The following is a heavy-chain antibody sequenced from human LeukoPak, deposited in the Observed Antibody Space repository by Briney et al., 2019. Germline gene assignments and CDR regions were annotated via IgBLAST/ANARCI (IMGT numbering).Heavy chain of an antibody. J-gene: IGHJ4*02. D-gene: IGHD6-13*01. CDR3: ASENPGIAAAGYDY. CDR2: FIPILGIA. CDR1: RGTLISYA. Sequence: SVKVSCQACRGTLISYAISWVGQAPGQGVEWMGRFIPILGIANYAQKFQGRVTITADKSTSTAYMELSSLRSEDTAVYYCASENPGIAAAGYDYWGQGTLVTVSS. V-gene: IGHV1-69*04.